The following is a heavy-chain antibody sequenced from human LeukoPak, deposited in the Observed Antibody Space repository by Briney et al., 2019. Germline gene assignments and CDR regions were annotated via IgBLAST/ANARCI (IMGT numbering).Heavy chain of an antibody. V-gene: IGHV3-30-3*01. CDR3: ARDPYGSGTSIADY. CDR2: ISYDGSNK. J-gene: IGHJ4*02. D-gene: IGHD3-10*01. CDR1: GFTFSSYA. Sequence: GGSLRLSCAASGFTFSSYAMHWVRQAPGKGLEWVAVISYDGSNKYYADSVKGRFTISRDNSKNTLYLQMNSLRAEDTAVYYCARDPYGSGTSIADYWGQGTLVTVSS.